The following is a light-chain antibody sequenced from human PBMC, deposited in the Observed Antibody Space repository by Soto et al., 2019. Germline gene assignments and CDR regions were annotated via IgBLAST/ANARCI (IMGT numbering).Light chain of an antibody. CDR3: AAWDDRVDEYV. Sequence: QSVLTQSPSASGTPGQRVTISCSGSASNIGSKAVNWYQQFPGTAPKLIIYRTVERPSGVPVRFYGSKSGTSASLAINGLQSEDEADYYCAAWDDRVDEYVFGTGTKLTVL. CDR1: ASNIGSKA. CDR2: RTV. J-gene: IGLJ1*01. V-gene: IGLV1-44*01.